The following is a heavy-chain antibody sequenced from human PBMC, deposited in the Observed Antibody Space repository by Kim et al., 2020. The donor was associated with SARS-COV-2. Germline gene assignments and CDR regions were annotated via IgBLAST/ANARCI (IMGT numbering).Heavy chain of an antibody. CDR2: VDFRGRT. J-gene: IGHJ3*01. CDR3: GRVDWTDVDNGRGVFD. D-gene: IGHD3-10*01. V-gene: IGHV4-39*07. CDR1: GGSIYTGSYY. Sequence: SETLSLTCFVSGGSIYTGSYYWGWVRPPPGRGLEWIENVDFRGRTYSISSLRRRVTMSIDTNKINLSLTLHSVTAAHSTISHCGRVDWTDVDNGRGVFD.